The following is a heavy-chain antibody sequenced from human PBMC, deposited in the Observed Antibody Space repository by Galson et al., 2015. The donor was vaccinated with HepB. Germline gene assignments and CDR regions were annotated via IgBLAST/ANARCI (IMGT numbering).Heavy chain of an antibody. CDR3: ASRPTYSSSWYAAWYFDL. D-gene: IGHD6-13*01. Sequence: TLSLTCTVSGGSISSSSYYWGWIRQPPGKGLEWIGSIYYSGSTYYNPSLKSRVTISVDTSKNQFSLKLSSVTAADTAVYYCASRPTYSSSWYAAWYFDLWGRGTLVTVSS. V-gene: IGHV4-39*01. CDR1: GGSISSSSYY. CDR2: IYYSGST. J-gene: IGHJ2*01.